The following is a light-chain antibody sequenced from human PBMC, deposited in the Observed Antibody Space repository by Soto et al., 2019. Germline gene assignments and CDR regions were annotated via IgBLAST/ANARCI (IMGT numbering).Light chain of an antibody. J-gene: IGLJ1*01. Sequence: QSALTQPASLSGSPGQSITISCTGTNSDIGAYDYVSWFQQHPGKAPKLMISEVNNRPSGVSNRFSGSKSGNTAYLTISGLQVEDEAESFCFSFTTTSTHVFGNGTKVTVL. V-gene: IGLV2-14*01. CDR3: FSFTTTSTHV. CDR1: NSDIGAYDY. CDR2: EVN.